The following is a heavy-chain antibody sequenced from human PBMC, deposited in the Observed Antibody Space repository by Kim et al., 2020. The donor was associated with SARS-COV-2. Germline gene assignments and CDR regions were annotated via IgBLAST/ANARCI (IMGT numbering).Heavy chain of an antibody. CDR1: GGSISSYY. V-gene: IGHV4-59*08. J-gene: IGHJ4*02. Sequence: SETLSLTCTVSGGSISSYYWSWIRQPPGKGLEWIGYIYYSGSTNYNPSLKSRVTISVDTSKNQFSLKLSSVTAADTAVYYCARHQYGDGYNQDFDYWGQGTLVTVSS. CDR2: IYYSGST. D-gene: IGHD2-21*01. CDR3: ARHQYGDGYNQDFDY.